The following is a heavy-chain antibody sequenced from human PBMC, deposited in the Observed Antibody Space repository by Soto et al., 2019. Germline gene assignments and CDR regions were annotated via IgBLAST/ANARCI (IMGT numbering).Heavy chain of an antibody. J-gene: IGHJ6*02. D-gene: IGHD6-13*01. CDR1: GYTFTSYA. CDR3: ARSGCSSSWYNYYYGMDV. CDR2: INAGNGNT. V-gene: IGHV1-3*01. Sequence: ASVKVSCKASGYTFTSYAMHWVRQAPGQRLEWMGWINAGNGNTKYSQKFQGRVTITRDTSASTAYMELSSLRSEDTAVYYCARSGCSSSWYNYYYGMDVWGQGTTVTVSS.